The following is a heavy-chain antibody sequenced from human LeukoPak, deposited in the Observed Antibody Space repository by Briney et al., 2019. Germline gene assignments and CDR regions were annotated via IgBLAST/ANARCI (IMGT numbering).Heavy chain of an antibody. CDR1: GFTFSSYG. J-gene: IGHJ4*02. CDR3: AKTGPYYFDS. Sequence: GGSLRLSCAASGFTFSSYGMTWVRQAPGKGLEWVSLAGSGGSIYYAASVKGRFTISRDNSRNTLYLQMSSLRAEDTAVYFCAKTGPYYFDSWGQGTLATVPS. CDR2: AGSGGSI. V-gene: IGHV3-23*01.